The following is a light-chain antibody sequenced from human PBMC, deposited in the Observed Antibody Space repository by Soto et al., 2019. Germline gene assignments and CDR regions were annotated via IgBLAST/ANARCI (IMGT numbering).Light chain of an antibody. CDR1: QTLRPW. CDR2: DVS. J-gene: IGKJ4*01. CDR3: QQYKGYPLT. V-gene: IGKV1-5*01. Sequence: DIQMTQSPSTLSASVGDRATITCRASQTLRPWLAWYQQKPGKAPKLLIYDVSILQSGVPSRFSGSGSGTVFTLTISSLQPDDFATYYCQQYKGYPLTFGGGTKVEFK.